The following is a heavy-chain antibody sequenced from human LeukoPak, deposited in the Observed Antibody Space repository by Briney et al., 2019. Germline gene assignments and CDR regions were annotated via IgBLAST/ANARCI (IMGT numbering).Heavy chain of an antibody. D-gene: IGHD1-26*01. Sequence: GGSLRLSCAASGFTFSSYAMSWVRQAPGKGLEWVSGISGSGDNTYYADSVKGRFTISRDNSKNTLYVQVNSLRAEDTAIYYCAKYGPQDSGSSHFDYWGQGALVTVSS. CDR3: AKYGPQDSGSSHFDY. CDR2: ISGSGDNT. J-gene: IGHJ4*02. CDR1: GFTFSSYA. V-gene: IGHV3-23*01.